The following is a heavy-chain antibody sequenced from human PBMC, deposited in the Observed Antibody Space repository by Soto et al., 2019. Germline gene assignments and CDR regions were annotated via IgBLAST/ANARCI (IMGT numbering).Heavy chain of an antibody. Sequence: ASVKVSCKASGYTFISYGINWVRQAPGQGLEWMGWISAHSGNTDYVEKFKDRVTMTINTSISTAYMELSSLRSDDTAVYYCARRPGETPLYSGYEYYFDSWGLGTLVTVSS. V-gene: IGHV1-8*02. CDR2: ISAHSGNT. CDR1: GYTFISYG. D-gene: IGHD5-12*01. J-gene: IGHJ4*02. CDR3: ARRPGETPLYSGYEYYFDS.